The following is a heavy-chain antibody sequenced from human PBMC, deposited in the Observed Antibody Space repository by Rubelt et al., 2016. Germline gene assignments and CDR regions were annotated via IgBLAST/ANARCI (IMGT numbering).Heavy chain of an antibody. V-gene: IGHV3-23*01. CDR2: ISGGGGST. Sequence: EYGGGLVQPGGSLRLSCAASGFTFSSYAMSWVRQAPGKGLEWVSVISGGGGSTYYADSVKGRFTISRDNSKNTLYLQMNSLRAEDTAVYYCARDLKSGYSDYWGQGILVTVSS. CDR3: ARDLKSGYSDY. J-gene: IGHJ4*02. D-gene: IGHD3-22*01. CDR1: GFTFSSYA.